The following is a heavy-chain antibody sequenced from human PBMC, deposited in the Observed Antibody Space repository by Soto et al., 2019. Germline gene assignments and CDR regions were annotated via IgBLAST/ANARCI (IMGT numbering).Heavy chain of an antibody. CDR3: ASTDWNSPHDP. V-gene: IGHV3-23*01. Sequence: GGSLRLSCAASGFTISSYVLSWVRQAPGKGLEWVSAISSSGGSTYYADSVKGRFTISRDNSKNTLYLQMNSLRAEDTAVYYCASTDWNSPHDPWGQGTLVTVSS. J-gene: IGHJ5*02. CDR1: GFTISSYV. D-gene: IGHD1-7*01. CDR2: ISSSGGST.